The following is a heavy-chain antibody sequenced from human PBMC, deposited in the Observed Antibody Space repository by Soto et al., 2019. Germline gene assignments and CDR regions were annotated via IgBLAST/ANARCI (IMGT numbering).Heavy chain of an antibody. D-gene: IGHD4-17*01. CDR1: SGSISSSNW. CDR2: IYHSGST. Sequence: QVQLQESGPGLVKPSGTLSLTCAVSSGSISSSNWWSWVRQPPGKGLEWIGEIYHSGSTNYNPSLKSRVTISVDKSKNQFSLKLSSVTAADTAVYYCASSRDYEAEVGYMDVWGKGTTVTVSS. CDR3: ASSRDYEAEVGYMDV. J-gene: IGHJ6*03. V-gene: IGHV4-4*02.